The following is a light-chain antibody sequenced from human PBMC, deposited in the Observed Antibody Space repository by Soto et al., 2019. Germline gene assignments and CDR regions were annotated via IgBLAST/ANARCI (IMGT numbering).Light chain of an antibody. Sequence: QLVLTQSPSASASLGASVKLTCTLSSGHSSYAIAWHQQQPEKGPRYLMKLNSDGSHSKGDGLPDRFSGSSSGAERYLTISSLQSEDEADYYCQTWATGIRVFGTGTKLTVL. CDR2: LNSDGSH. CDR1: SGHSSYA. V-gene: IGLV4-69*01. CDR3: QTWATGIRV. J-gene: IGLJ1*01.